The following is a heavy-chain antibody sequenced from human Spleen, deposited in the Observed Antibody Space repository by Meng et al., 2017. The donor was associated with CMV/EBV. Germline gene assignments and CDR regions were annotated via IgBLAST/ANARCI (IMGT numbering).Heavy chain of an antibody. Sequence: GESLKISCAASGFDFSNHILNWVRQAPGKGLEWVSSISGSSTYTHYADSVKGRFTISRDNAKNSLYLQMNSLRAEDTAVYYCARDLGLWFGELLSFDYWGQGTLVTVSS. D-gene: IGHD3-10*01. CDR2: ISGSSTYT. V-gene: IGHV3-21*06. CDR1: GFDFSNHI. J-gene: IGHJ4*02. CDR3: ARDLGLWFGELLSFDY.